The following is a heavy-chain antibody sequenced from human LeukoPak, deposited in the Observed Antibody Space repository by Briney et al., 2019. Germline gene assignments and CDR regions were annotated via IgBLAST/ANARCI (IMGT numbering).Heavy chain of an antibody. CDR1: GGSLNYYG. J-gene: IGHJ3*02. D-gene: IGHD3-22*01. CDR3: ARETRTYYYDRSGYYRSDALDI. Sequence: GASVNVSCKASGGSLNYYGITWVRQAPGQGLEWMGRVIPMLGIRNYAQRFQGRVNITADKPTSTAYMEVSSLRSEDTAVYYCARETRTYYYDRSGYYRSDALDIWGQGTMVTVSS. V-gene: IGHV1-69*04. CDR2: VIPMLGIR.